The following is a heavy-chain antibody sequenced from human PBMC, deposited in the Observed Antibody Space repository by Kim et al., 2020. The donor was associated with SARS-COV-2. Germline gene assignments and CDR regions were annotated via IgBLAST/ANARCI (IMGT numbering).Heavy chain of an antibody. J-gene: IGHJ1*01. CDR3: ARNPGTAAAGTLISY. D-gene: IGHD6-13*01. V-gene: IGHV3-30*07. Sequence: DAVKGRFTISRDKSKNTLYLQMNSLRAEDTAVYYCARNPGTAAAGTLISYWGQGTLVTVSS.